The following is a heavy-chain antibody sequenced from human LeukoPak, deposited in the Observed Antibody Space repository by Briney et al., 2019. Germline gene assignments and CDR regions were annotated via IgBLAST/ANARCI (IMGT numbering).Heavy chain of an antibody. CDR2: ISSSGSTI. Sequence: GGSLRLSCAASGFTFSDYYMSWIRQAPGKGLEWVSYISSSGSTIYYADSVKGRFTISRDNAKNSLYLQMNSLRAEGTAVYYCASEAEYYYYYGMDVWGQGTTVTVSS. V-gene: IGHV3-11*01. J-gene: IGHJ6*02. CDR1: GFTFSDYY. CDR3: ASEAEYYYYYGMDV.